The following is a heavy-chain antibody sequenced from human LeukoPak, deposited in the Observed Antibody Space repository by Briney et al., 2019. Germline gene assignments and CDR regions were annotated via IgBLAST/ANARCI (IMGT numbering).Heavy chain of an antibody. CDR1: GYSISSGYY. CDR3: AREVVVVVAARGAFDY. J-gene: IGHJ4*02. Sequence: SETLSLTCAVSGYSISSGYYWGWIRQPPGKGLEWIGSIYHSGSTYYNPSLKSRVTISVDTSKNQLSLKLSSVSAADTAVYYCAREVVVVVAARGAFDYWGQGTLVTVSS. CDR2: IYHSGST. D-gene: IGHD2-15*01. V-gene: IGHV4-38-2*02.